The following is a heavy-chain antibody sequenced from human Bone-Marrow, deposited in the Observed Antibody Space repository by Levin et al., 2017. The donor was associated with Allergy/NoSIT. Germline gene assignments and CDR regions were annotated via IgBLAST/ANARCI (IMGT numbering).Heavy chain of an antibody. CDR3: ARDRGEADYSSSWYWFDP. CDR1: GYTFTSYG. D-gene: IGHD6-13*01. Sequence: ASVKVSCKASGYTFTSYGISWVRQAPGQGLEWMGWISAYNGNTNYAQKLQGRVTMTTDTSTSTAYMELRSLRSDDTAVYYCARDRGEADYSSSWYWFDPWGQGTLVTVSS. V-gene: IGHV1-18*01. CDR2: ISAYNGNT. J-gene: IGHJ5*02.